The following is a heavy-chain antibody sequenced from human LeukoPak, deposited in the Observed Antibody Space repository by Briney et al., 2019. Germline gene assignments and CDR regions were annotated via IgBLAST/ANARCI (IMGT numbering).Heavy chain of an antibody. CDR1: GFTFSSDG. Sequence: AGSLRLSCAASGFTFSSDGMHWVRQAPGNGLGWVAVIWNDGSNKYYADSVKGRLTISRDNSKNPLYLQMNSLGAEDTAVYYCARLFGGVTTFDYWGQGTLVTVSS. CDR3: ARLFGGVTTFDY. CDR2: IWNDGSNK. D-gene: IGHD4-17*01. J-gene: IGHJ4*02. V-gene: IGHV3-33*01.